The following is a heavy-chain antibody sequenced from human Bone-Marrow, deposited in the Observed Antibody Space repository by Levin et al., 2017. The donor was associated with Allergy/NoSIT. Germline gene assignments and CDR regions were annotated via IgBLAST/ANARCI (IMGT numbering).Heavy chain of an antibody. Sequence: AASVKVSCKASGDAFSNYAFSWVRQAAGQGLEWMGVIIPMFESIKYAQKFQGRLTISADESTSTAYMELTSLRSDDTAVYYCARSIWSGQNRGSYYFDSWGQGTLVTVSS. CDR2: IIPMFESI. CDR1: GDAFSNYA. CDR3: ARSIWSGQNRGSYYFDS. J-gene: IGHJ4*02. V-gene: IGHV1-69*13. D-gene: IGHD3-3*01.